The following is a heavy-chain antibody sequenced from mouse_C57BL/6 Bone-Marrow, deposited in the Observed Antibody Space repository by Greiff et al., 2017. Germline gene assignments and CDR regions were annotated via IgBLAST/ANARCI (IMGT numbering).Heavy chain of an antibody. V-gene: IGHV5-16*01. Sequence: EVQRVESEGGLVQPGSSMKLSCTASGFTFSDYYMAWVRQVPEKGLEWVANITYDGSSTYYPDSLKSRFLISRDNTKNILYLQRSSLKSEDTATYNCARGELGWFAYWGQGTLVTVSA. CDR3: ARGELGWFAY. CDR1: GFTFSDYY. J-gene: IGHJ3*01. D-gene: IGHD4-1*01. CDR2: ITYDGSST.